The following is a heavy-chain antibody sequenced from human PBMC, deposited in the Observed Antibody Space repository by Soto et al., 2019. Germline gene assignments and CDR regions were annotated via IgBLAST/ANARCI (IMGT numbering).Heavy chain of an antibody. CDR3: ARGSGTYLD. CDR1: GFTVTSNY. D-gene: IGHD1-26*01. J-gene: IGHJ4*02. Sequence: EVQLVESGGGLIQPGGSLRLSCAVSGFTVTSNYMSWVRQAPGRGLECVSVVYSSGSTYYADSVMGRFTISRDTSKNTLYLQMNSLRAEDTAVYYCARGSGTYLDWGQGTLVTVSS. CDR2: VYSSGST. V-gene: IGHV3-53*01.